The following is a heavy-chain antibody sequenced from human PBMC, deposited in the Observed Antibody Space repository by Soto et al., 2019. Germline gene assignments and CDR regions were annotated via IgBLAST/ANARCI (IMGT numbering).Heavy chain of an antibody. CDR2: IYWDDDK. D-gene: IGHD6-6*01. CDR1: GFSLSTSGVG. J-gene: IGHJ4*02. V-gene: IGHV2-5*02. Sequence: QITLKESGPTLVKPTQTLTLTCTFSGFSLSTSGVGVGWIRQPPGKALEWLALIYWDDDKRDSPFLKIRLTITKDTPKNQVVLTMTNMDPVDTATYYCSHSPYSSSSYYFDYWGQGTLVTVSS. CDR3: SHSPYSSSSYYFDY.